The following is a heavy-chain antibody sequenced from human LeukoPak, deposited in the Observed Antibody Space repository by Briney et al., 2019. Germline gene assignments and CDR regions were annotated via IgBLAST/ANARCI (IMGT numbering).Heavy chain of an antibody. CDR3: AREQYSYGYGFITDDAFDI. V-gene: IGHV4-34*01. CDR1: GGSFSGYY. J-gene: IGHJ3*02. CDR2: INHSGST. D-gene: IGHD5-18*01. Sequence: SETLSLTCAVYGGSFSGYYWSWIRQPPGKGLEWIGEINHSGSTNYNPSLKSRVTISVDTSKNQFSLKLSSVTAADTAVYYCAREQYSYGYGFITDDAFDIWGQGTMVTVSS.